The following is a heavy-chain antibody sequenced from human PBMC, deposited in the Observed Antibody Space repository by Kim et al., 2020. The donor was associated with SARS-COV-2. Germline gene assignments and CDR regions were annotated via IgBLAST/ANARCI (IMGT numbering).Heavy chain of an antibody. Sequence: GGSLRLSCSFSGFTFSDNAMSWVRQAPGKGLEWVSSLSGRVGSGRVGTTFYADSVKGRFTISRDNSNNTVYLQMSSLRAEDTAIYHCVYYYYSGRYFDFWGQGTLVTVSS. CDR1: GFTFSDNA. J-gene: IGHJ4*02. CDR3: VYYYYSGRYFDF. D-gene: IGHD3-10*01. CDR2: LSGRVGSGRVGTT. V-gene: IGHV3-23*01.